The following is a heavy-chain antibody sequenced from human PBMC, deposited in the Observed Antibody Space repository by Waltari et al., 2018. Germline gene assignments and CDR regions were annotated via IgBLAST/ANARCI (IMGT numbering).Heavy chain of an antibody. CDR1: GFTFRYHA. J-gene: IGHJ4*02. CDR2: ISYDGSDE. D-gene: IGHD5-18*01. Sequence: QVQLVESGGGVVHPGRSLRLSCDASGFTFRYHAMHWVRQAPGKGLEWVAGISYDGSDEYYADSVRGRFTISRDDSKDTVNLQMNSLRPEDTAVYYCARDGPLQIQSWYSFDYWGQGTLVTVSS. CDR3: ARDGPLQIQSWYSFDY. V-gene: IGHV3-30*07.